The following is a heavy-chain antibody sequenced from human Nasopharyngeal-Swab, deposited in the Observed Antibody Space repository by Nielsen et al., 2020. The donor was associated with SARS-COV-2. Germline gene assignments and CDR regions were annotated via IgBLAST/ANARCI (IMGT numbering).Heavy chain of an antibody. V-gene: IGHV4-59*01. CDR2: IYYSGST. CDR3: ARGWIQLWTSYFDY. D-gene: IGHD5-18*01. Sequence: WIRQPPGKGLEWIGNIYYSGSTNYNPSLKSRVTISVDTSKNQFSLKLSSVTAADTAVYYCARGWIQLWTSYFDYWGQGTLVTVSS. J-gene: IGHJ4*02.